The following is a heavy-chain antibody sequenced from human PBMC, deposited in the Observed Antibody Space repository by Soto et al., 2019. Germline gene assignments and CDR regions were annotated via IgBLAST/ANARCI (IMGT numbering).Heavy chain of an antibody. J-gene: IGHJ5*02. V-gene: IGHV1-3*01. CDR2: INAANVDT. D-gene: IGHD6-13*01. Sequence: ASVKVSCKASGYTFTSYGIHWVRQAPGQRLEWMGWINAANVDTKYSPKFQGRVTITRDTSASTAYMELSSLRSEDTAVYYCVRRHVSATGIDWFDPWGHGTLVPTSS. CDR3: VRRHVSATGIDWFDP. CDR1: GYTFTSYG.